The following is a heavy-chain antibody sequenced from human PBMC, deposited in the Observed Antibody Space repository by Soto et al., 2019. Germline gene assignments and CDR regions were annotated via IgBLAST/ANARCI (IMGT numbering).Heavy chain of an antibody. CDR3: ARQSTVNDAFDI. CDR2: IEYSGST. V-gene: IGHV4-39*01. Sequence: SETLSLTCTVSGDSISSSSYYWGWIRQPPGKGLEWIGNIEYSGSTYYNPSLKSRVTISVDTSKNQFYLKLSSVTAADTAVYYCARQSTVNDAFDIWGQGTMVTVSS. CDR1: GDSISSSSYY. D-gene: IGHD4-17*01. J-gene: IGHJ3*02.